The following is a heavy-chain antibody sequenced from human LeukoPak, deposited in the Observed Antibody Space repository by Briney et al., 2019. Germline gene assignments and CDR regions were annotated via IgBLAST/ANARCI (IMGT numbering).Heavy chain of an antibody. CDR1: GGSFSGYY. Sequence: SETLSLTCAVYGGSFSGYYWSWIRQPPGKGLEWIGEINHSGSTNYNPSLKSRVTISVDTSKNQFSLKLSSVTAADTAVYYCARHVRDVNTIFGVVLLSCAFDIWGQGTMVTVSS. V-gene: IGHV4-34*01. CDR3: ARHVRDVNTIFGVVLLSCAFDI. J-gene: IGHJ3*02. D-gene: IGHD3-3*01. CDR2: INHSGST.